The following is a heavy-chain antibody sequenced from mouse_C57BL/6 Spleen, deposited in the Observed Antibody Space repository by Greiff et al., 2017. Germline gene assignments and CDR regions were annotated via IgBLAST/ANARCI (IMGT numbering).Heavy chain of an antibody. J-gene: IGHJ4*01. V-gene: IGHV5-12*01. D-gene: IGHD1-1*01. Sequence: EVQRVESGGGLVQPGGSLKLSCAASGFTFSDYYMYWVRQTPEKRLEWVAYISNGGGSTYYPDTVKGRFTISRDNAKNTLYLQMSRLKSEDTAMYYCARHGGTTVVRAMDYWGQGTSVTVSS. CDR3: ARHGGTTVVRAMDY. CDR1: GFTFSDYY. CDR2: ISNGGGST.